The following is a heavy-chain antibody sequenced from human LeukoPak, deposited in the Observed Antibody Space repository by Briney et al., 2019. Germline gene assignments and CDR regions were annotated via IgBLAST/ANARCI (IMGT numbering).Heavy chain of an antibody. D-gene: IGHD5-24*01. Sequence: PGGSQRLSCAASGFTFKIYSMNCVRQAPGKGLEWVSSISSSSSYIYYGDSVKGRFTISRDNDKNSLYLQMNSMRAEDTAVYYCARGLQGEYWGQGTLVTVSS. CDR2: ISSSSSYI. CDR1: GFTFKIYS. V-gene: IGHV3-21*01. CDR3: ARGLQGEY. J-gene: IGHJ4*02.